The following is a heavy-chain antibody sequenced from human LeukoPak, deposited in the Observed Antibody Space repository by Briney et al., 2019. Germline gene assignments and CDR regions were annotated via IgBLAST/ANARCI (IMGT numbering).Heavy chain of an antibody. D-gene: IGHD5-12*01. Sequence: GGSLRLSCAASAFTFSSYWMSWVRQAPGKGLEWVANINQDGSEKYYVDSVKGRFTISRDNTKNSLYLQMNSLRAEDTAVYYCARDFLGYGGYYYYYMDVWGKGTTVTVSS. J-gene: IGHJ6*03. CDR1: AFTFSSYW. V-gene: IGHV3-7*01. CDR2: INQDGSEK. CDR3: ARDFLGYGGYYYYYMDV.